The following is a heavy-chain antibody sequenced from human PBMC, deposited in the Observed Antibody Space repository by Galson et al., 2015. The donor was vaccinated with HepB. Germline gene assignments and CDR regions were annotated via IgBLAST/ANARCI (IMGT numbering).Heavy chain of an antibody. J-gene: IGHJ3*02. D-gene: IGHD3-3*01. CDR2: ISGSGGST. CDR1: GFTFSSYA. V-gene: IGHV3-23*01. CDR3: AIPPPVYDFWSGYYRNDAFDI. Sequence: SLRLSCAASGFTFSSYAMHWVRQAPGKGLEWVSAISGSGGSTYYADSVKGRFTISRDNSKNTLYLQMNSLRAEDTAVYYCAIPPPVYDFWSGYYRNDAFDIWGQGTMVTVSS.